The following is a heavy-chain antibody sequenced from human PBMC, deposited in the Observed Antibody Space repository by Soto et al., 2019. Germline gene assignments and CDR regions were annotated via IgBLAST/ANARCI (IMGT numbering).Heavy chain of an antibody. D-gene: IGHD6-13*01. Sequence: GESLKISCKGSGYSFTSYWIGWVRQMPGKGLEWMGIIYPGDSDTRYSPSFQGQVTISADKSINTAYLQWSSLKASDTAMYYCARPVKVGQQTTYYYGMDVWGQGTTVTVSS. CDR2: IYPGDSDT. CDR3: ARPVKVGQQTTYYYGMDV. CDR1: GYSFTSYW. V-gene: IGHV5-51*01. J-gene: IGHJ6*02.